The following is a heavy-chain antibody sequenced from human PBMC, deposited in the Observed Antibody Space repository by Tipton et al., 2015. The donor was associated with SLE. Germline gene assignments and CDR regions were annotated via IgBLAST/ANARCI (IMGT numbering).Heavy chain of an antibody. V-gene: IGHV3-9*01. CDR2: ISWNSGSI. CDR3: ARAPIAARPDY. J-gene: IGHJ4*02. D-gene: IGHD6-6*01. Sequence: SLRLSCAASGFTFDDYAMHWVRQAPGKGLEWVSGISWNSGSIGYADSVKGRFTISRDNAKNSLYLQMNSLRAEDTAVYYCARAPIAARPDYWGQGTLVTVSS. CDR1: GFTFDDYA.